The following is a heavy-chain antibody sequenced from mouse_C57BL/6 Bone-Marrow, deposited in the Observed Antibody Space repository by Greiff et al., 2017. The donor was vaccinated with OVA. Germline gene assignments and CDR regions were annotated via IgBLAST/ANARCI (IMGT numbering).Heavy chain of an antibody. D-gene: IGHD2-5*01. V-gene: IGHV1-52*01. J-gene: IGHJ4*01. Sequence: QVQLQQPGAELVRPGSSVKLSCKASGYTFTSYWMHWVKQRPIQGLEWIGNIDPSDSETHYNQKFKDKATLTVDKSSSTAYMQLSSLTSEDSAVYYCGRGIVTDYYAMDYGGQGTSVTVSS. CDR3: GRGIVTDYYAMDY. CDR2: IDPSDSET. CDR1: GYTFTSYW.